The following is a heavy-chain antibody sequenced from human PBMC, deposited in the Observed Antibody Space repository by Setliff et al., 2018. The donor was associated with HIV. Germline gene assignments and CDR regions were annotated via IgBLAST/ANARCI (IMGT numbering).Heavy chain of an antibody. CDR1: GGSIRSYY. CDR2: IYYSGST. D-gene: IGHD2-15*01. CDR3: ARGFKNEYEFSGYMDV. V-gene: IGHV4-59*01. Sequence: SETLSLTCIVSGGSIRSYYWSWIRQPPGKGLEWIGYIYYSGSTNYNASLKSRVAISVDTSKNEFSLKLSSVSAADTAVYFCARGFKNEYEFSGYMDVWGNGTMVTVSS. J-gene: IGHJ6*03.